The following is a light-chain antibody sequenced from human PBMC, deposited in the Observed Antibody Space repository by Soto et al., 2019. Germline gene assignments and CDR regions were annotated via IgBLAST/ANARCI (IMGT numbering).Light chain of an antibody. CDR1: QGIGSW. CDR2: DAS. CDR3: QQANSLPHT. J-gene: IGKJ4*01. V-gene: IGKV1-12*01. Sequence: DIQMTQSPSSVSASVGDRVTITCRASQGIGSWLAWYHQKPGKAPNLLIYDASKLHSGVPSRFSGSGSGTDFSLTISSLQPEDFATYYCQQANSLPHTFGGGTKVEL.